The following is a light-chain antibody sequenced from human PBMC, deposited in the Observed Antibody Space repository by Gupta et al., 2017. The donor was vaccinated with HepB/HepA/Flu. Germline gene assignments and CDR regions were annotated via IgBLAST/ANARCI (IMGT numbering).Light chain of an antibody. CDR1: SSDVGGYNF. CDR2: DVS. V-gene: IGLV2-14*03. CDR3: SSYTTSSTWV. J-gene: IGLJ3*02. Sequence: QSALTQPASVSGSPGQSITISCTGTSSDVGGYNFVSCYQQHPGKAPKLMIYDVSNRPSGVSNRFSGSKSGNTASLTISGRQAEDDADYYCSSYTTSSTWVFSGGTKLTVL.